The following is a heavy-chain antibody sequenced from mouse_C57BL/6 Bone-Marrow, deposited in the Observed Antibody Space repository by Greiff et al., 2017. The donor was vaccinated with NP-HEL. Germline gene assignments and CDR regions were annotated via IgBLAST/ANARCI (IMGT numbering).Heavy chain of an antibody. Sequence: QVQLQQSGAELVRPGTSVKVSCKASGYAFTNYLIEWVKQRPGQGLEWIGVINPGSGGTNYNEKFKGKAILTADKSSSAAYMQHSSLTSEDSAVYFCTVHFDYWGQGTTLTVSS. V-gene: IGHV1-54*01. J-gene: IGHJ2*01. CDR3: TVHFDY. D-gene: IGHD1-1*01. CDR1: GYAFTNYL. CDR2: INPGSGGT.